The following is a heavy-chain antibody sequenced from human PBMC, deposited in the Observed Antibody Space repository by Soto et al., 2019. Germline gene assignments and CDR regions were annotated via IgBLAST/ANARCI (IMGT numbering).Heavy chain of an antibody. V-gene: IGHV4-59*01. J-gene: IGHJ4*02. CDR2: IYYSGST. D-gene: IGHD3-3*01. CDR1: GGSISSYY. Sequence: SETLSLTCTVSGGSISSYYWSWIRQPPGKGLEWIGYIYYSGSTNYNPSLKSRVTISVDTSKNQFSLKLSSVTAADTAVYYCAGVTIFGVVKVVIFDYWGQGTLVTVSS. CDR3: AGVTIFGVVKVVIFDY.